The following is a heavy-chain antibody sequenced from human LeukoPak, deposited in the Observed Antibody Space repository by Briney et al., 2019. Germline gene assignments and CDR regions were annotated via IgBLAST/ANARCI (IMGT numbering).Heavy chain of an antibody. Sequence: ASVKLSCKASGYTFTGYYMHWVRQAPGQGLEWMGRINPNSGGTNHAQKFQGRVTMTRDTSISTAYMELSRLRSDDTAVYYCAREVAYCGGDCYFALWGQGTLVTVSS. CDR1: GYTFTGYY. J-gene: IGHJ4*02. CDR2: INPNSGGT. V-gene: IGHV1-2*06. CDR3: AREVAYCGGDCYFAL. D-gene: IGHD2-21*02.